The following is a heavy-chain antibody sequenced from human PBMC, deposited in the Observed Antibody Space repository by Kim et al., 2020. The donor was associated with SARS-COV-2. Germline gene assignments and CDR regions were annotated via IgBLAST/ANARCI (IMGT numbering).Heavy chain of an antibody. J-gene: IGHJ6*02. Sequence: GGSLRLSCAASGFTFRNYWMHWARQAPGKGLVWVSRISSDGSSTNYADSGKGRCTISRDNAKNTLYLQMNSLRAEDTAVYYCATTHCSSTSCYIYYAVDVWGRGTTVTVSS. V-gene: IGHV3-74*01. CDR2: ISSDGSST. CDR1: GFTFRNYW. D-gene: IGHD2-2*02. CDR3: ATTHCSSTSCYIYYAVDV.